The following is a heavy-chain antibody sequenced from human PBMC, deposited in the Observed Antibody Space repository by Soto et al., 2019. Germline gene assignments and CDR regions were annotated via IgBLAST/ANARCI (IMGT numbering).Heavy chain of an antibody. D-gene: IGHD6-6*01. CDR2: ITGTGVSI. Sequence: EVQLLESGEGLVQPGGSLRLSCVASGFSFSGYAMSWVRQAPGKGLVWVSSITGTGVSIYYADSVRGRFTISRDNSKNTLYLQMSSLRAEDAARYYCAKDSIPYSSSYDLDHWGRGALVTVSS. V-gene: IGHV3-23*01. CDR3: AKDSIPYSSSYDLDH. J-gene: IGHJ4*02. CDR1: GFSFSGYA.